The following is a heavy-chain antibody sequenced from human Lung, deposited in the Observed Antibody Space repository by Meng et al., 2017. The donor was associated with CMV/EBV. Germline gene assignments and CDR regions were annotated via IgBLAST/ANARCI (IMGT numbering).Heavy chain of an antibody. CDR2: MNPNSGNT. D-gene: IGHD6-19*01. CDR1: GYTFTSYD. CDR3: ARGRAGYYYYGMDV. Sequence: SXXVSXXASGYTFTSYDLNWVRQATGQGLEWMGWMNPNSGNTGYAQKFQGRVTITRNTSISTAYMELSSLRSEDTAVYYCARGRAGYYYYGMDVWGQGTXVTVSS. V-gene: IGHV1-8*03. J-gene: IGHJ6*02.